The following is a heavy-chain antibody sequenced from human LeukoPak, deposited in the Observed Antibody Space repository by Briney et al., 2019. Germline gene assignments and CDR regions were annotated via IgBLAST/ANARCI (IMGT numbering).Heavy chain of an antibody. V-gene: IGHV3-15*01. CDR2: IKSKTDGGTT. J-gene: IGHJ4*02. D-gene: IGHD6-19*01. CDR3: AKLIAVAGNDDY. CDR1: GFTFSNAW. Sequence: GGSLRLSCAASGFTFSNAWMSWVRQAPGKGLEWVGRIKSKTDGGTTDYAAPVKGRFTISRDDSKNTLYLQMNSLRAEDTAVYYCAKLIAVAGNDDYWGQGTLVTVSS.